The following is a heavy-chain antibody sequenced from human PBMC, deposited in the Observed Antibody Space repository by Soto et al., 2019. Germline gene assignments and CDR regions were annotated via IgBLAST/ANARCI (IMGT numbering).Heavy chain of an antibody. Sequence: AGGSLRLSCAASGFTFSSYGMHWVRQAPGKGLEWVAVISYDGSNKYYADSVKGRFTISRDNSKNTLYLQMNSLRAEDTAVYYCAKRGDYYDILTGYGDYYGMDVWGQGTTVTV. CDR2: ISYDGSNK. V-gene: IGHV3-30*18. CDR1: GFTFSSYG. D-gene: IGHD3-9*01. J-gene: IGHJ6*02. CDR3: AKRGDYYDILTGYGDYYGMDV.